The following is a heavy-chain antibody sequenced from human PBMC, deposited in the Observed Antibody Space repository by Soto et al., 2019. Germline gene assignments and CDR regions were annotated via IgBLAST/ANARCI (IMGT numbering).Heavy chain of an antibody. J-gene: IGHJ4*02. CDR2: ISDSGGST. D-gene: IGHD3-10*01. CDR3: AKVHGSGTYYNFPDY. CDR1: GFTFSTYA. Sequence: HPGGSLRLSCAASGFTFSTYAMSWVRQAPGKGLEWVSTISDSGGSTYYAASVKGRFTISRDNSKNTLYLPVNSLSAEDTALYYCAKVHGSGTYYNFPDYWGQGTLVTVSS. V-gene: IGHV3-23*01.